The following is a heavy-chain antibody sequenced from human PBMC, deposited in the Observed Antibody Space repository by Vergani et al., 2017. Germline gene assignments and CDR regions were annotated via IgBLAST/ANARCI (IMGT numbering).Heavy chain of an antibody. CDR2: IDHSGST. D-gene: IGHD6-19*01. J-gene: IGHJ5*02. V-gene: IGHV4-59*08. CDR3: ARHYPYSSGWYGGFDP. Sequence: QVQLQESGPGLVKPSETLSLTCTVSGGSISSYYWSWIRQPPGKGLEWIGSIDHSGSTYYNPSLKSRVTISVDTSKNQFSLKLSSVTAADTAVYYCARHYPYSSGWYGGFDPWGQGTLVTVSS. CDR1: GGSISSYY.